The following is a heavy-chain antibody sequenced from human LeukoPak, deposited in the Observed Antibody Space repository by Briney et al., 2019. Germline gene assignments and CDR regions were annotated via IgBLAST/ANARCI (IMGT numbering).Heavy chain of an antibody. CDR1: GYTFTSYG. J-gene: IGHJ5*02. D-gene: IGHD2-2*01. CDR3: ARDGIVVVPAAQFNWFDP. Sequence: ASVKVSCKASGYTFTSYGISWVRQAPGQGLEWMGWISAYNGNTNYAQKLQGRVTMTTDTSTSTAYMELRSLRSDDTAVYYCARDGIVVVPAAQFNWFDPWGQGTLVTVSS. CDR2: ISAYNGNT. V-gene: IGHV1-18*01.